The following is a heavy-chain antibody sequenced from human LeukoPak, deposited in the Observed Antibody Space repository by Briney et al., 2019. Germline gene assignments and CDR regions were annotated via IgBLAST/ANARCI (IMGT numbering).Heavy chain of an antibody. CDR2: INTDGSST. V-gene: IGHV3-74*01. CDR1: GFTFSSYW. J-gene: IGHJ5*02. Sequence: GGSLRLSCAASGFTFSSYWMHWVRQAPGEGLVWVSRINTDGSSTSYADSVKGRFTISRDNAKNTLYLQMNSLRAEDTAVYYCARDQCTSTSCYGYNWFDPWGQGTLVTVSS. D-gene: IGHD2-2*01. CDR3: ARDQCTSTSCYGYNWFDP.